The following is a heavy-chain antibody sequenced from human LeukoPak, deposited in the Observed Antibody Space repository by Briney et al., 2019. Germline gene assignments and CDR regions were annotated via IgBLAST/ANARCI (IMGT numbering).Heavy chain of an antibody. Sequence: ASVKVSCKASGGTFSSYAISWVRQAPGQGLEWMGGIIPIFGTANYAQEFQGRVTITADESTSTAYMELSSLRSEDTAVYYCARRRHYYDSSGYYLDYWGQGTLVTVSS. J-gene: IGHJ4*02. CDR2: IIPIFGTA. CDR1: GGTFSSYA. CDR3: ARRRHYYDSSGYYLDY. V-gene: IGHV1-69*01. D-gene: IGHD3-22*01.